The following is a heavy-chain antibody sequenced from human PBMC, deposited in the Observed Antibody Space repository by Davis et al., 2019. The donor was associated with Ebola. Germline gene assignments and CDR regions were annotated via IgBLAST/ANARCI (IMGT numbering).Heavy chain of an antibody. CDR1: GYTLTTLG. Sequence: ASVKVSCKASGYTLTTLGISWVRQAPGQGLEWMGWISDYHGNTNYAQKFQGRLTMTTDTSTTTAYMELRSLTSDDTAIHYCVREYCDSTFCYGGDYWGQGTLVSVSS. CDR3: VREYCDSTFCYGGDY. J-gene: IGHJ4*02. V-gene: IGHV1-18*01. CDR2: ISDYHGNT. D-gene: IGHD2/OR15-2a*01.